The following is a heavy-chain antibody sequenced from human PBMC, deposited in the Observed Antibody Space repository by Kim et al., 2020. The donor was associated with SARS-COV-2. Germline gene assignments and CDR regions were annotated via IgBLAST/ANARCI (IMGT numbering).Heavy chain of an antibody. Sequence: SETLSLTCTVSGGSISSYYWSWIRQPPGKGLEWIGYIYYSGSTNYNPSLKSRVTISVDTSKNQFSLKLSSVTAADTAVYYCARHVPYCSSTSCYLGYYYGMDVWGQGTTVTVSS. CDR1: GGSISSYY. D-gene: IGHD2-2*01. CDR3: ARHVPYCSSTSCYLGYYYGMDV. CDR2: IYYSGST. J-gene: IGHJ6*02. V-gene: IGHV4-59*08.